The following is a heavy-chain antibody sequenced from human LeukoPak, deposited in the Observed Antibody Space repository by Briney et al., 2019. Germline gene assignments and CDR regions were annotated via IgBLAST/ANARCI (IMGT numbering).Heavy chain of an antibody. J-gene: IGHJ5*02. D-gene: IGHD2-2*01. CDR2: INHSGST. V-gene: IGHV4-34*01. Sequence: PSETLSLTCAVYGGSFSGYYWSWIRQPPGKGLEWIGEINHSGSTNYNPSLKSRVTISVDTSKNQFSLKLSSVTAADTAVYYCARGSRGILPAARSRFDPWGQGTLVTVSS. CDR1: GGSFSGYY. CDR3: ARGSRGILPAARSRFDP.